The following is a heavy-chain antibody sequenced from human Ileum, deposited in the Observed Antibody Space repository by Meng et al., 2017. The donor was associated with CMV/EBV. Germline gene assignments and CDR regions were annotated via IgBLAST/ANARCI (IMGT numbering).Heavy chain of an antibody. V-gene: IGHV3-9*01. D-gene: IGHD3-10*01. J-gene: IGHJ4*02. CDR2: ISWNSGSI. Sequence: SLKISCAASGFTFDDYAMHWVRQAPGKGLEWVSGISWNSGSIGYADSVKGRFTISRDNAKNSLYLQMNSLRAEDTALYYCAKAPRGSGSSPFDYWGQGTLATVSS. CDR3: AKAPRGSGSSPFDY. CDR1: GFTFDDYA.